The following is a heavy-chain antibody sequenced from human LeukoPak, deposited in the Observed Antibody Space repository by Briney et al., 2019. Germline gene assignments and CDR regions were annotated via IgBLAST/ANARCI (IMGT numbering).Heavy chain of an antibody. J-gene: IGHJ3*02. Sequence: ASVKVSCKASGYTFTSYDINWVRQATGQGLEWMGWMNPNSGNTGYAQKFQGRVTMTWNTSISTAYMELSSLRSEDTAVYYCARGSIIAPGGAFDIWGQGTMVTVSS. D-gene: IGHD2/OR15-2a*01. CDR2: MNPNSGNT. CDR1: GYTFTSYD. CDR3: ARGSIIAPGGAFDI. V-gene: IGHV1-8*01.